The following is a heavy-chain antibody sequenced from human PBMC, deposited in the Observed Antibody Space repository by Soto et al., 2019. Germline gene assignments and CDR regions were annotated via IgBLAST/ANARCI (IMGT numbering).Heavy chain of an antibody. CDR2: IYHSGST. D-gene: IGHD1-26*01. CDR1: GGSISSSNW. Sequence: QVQLQESGPGLVKPSGTLSLTCAVSGGSISSSNWWSWVRQPPGKGLEWIGEIYHSGSTNYNPSLKSRVTISVDKSKTPFSLTLSSVTAADTAVYYCARVSGSYYYGMDVWGQGTTVTVSS. CDR3: ARVSGSYYYGMDV. V-gene: IGHV4-4*02. J-gene: IGHJ6*02.